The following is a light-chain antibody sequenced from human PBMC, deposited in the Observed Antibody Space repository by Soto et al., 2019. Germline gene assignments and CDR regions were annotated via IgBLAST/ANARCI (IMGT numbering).Light chain of an antibody. CDR2: SND. Sequence: QSLLTQPPSASATPGQRVTISCSGTSSSIGSNYVYWYQQLPGTAPKLLIYSNDQRPSGVPDRFSGSKSGTSASLAISGLRSEDEADYHCATWDDSLSGVVFGGGTKVTVL. V-gene: IGLV1-47*02. CDR1: SSSIGSNY. CDR3: ATWDDSLSGVV. J-gene: IGLJ2*01.